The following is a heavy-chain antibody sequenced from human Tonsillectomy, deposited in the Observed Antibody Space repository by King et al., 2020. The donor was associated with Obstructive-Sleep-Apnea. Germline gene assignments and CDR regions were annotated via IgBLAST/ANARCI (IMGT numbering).Heavy chain of an antibody. D-gene: IGHD5-24*01. J-gene: IGHJ6*02. V-gene: IGHV3-30*03. CDR2: ISYDGSNK. CDR1: GFTFSSYG. Sequence: VQLLESGGGVVQPGRSLRLSCAASGFTFSSYGMHWVRQAPGKGLEWVAVISYDGSNKYYADSVKGRFTISRDNSKNTLYLQMNSLRAEDTAVYYCAQSGMGAKYGMDVWGQGTTVTVSS. CDR3: AQSGMGAKYGMDV.